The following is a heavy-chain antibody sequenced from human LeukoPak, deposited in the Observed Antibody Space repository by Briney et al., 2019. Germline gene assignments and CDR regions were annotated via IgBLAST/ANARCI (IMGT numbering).Heavy chain of an antibody. CDR2: IWYDGSNK. D-gene: IGHD6-13*01. CDR3: ARGAGYSSSCFDY. V-gene: IGHV3-33*01. J-gene: IGHJ4*02. CDR1: GFTFSSYG. Sequence: GGSLRLSCAASGFTFSSYGMHWVRQAPGKGLEWVAVIWYDGSNKYYADSVKGRFTISRDNSKNTLYLQMNSLRAEDTAVYYCARGAGYSSSCFDYWGQGTLVTVSS.